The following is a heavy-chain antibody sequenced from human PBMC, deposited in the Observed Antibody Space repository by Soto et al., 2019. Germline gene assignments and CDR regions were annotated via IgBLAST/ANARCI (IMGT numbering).Heavy chain of an antibody. CDR1: GGSISSGDYY. D-gene: IGHD1-1*01. Sequence: PSETLSLTCTVSGGSISSGDYYWSWIRQPPGKGLEWIGYIYYSGSTHYNPSLKSRVTISVDTSKNQFSLKLSSVTAADTAVYYCARAIRVNDYYFDYWGQGTLVTVSS. J-gene: IGHJ4*02. CDR3: ARAIRVNDYYFDY. CDR2: IYYSGST. V-gene: IGHV4-30-4*01.